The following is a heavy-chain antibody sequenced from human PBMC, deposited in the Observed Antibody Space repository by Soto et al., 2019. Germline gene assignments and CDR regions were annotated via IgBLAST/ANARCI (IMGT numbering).Heavy chain of an antibody. D-gene: IGHD3-10*01. Sequence: ASVKVSCKASGGTFSSYAISWVRQPPGQGLEWMGGIIPIFGTANYAQKFQGRVTITADESTSTAYMELSSLRSEDTAVYYCAGSGSRVLWFGELLSGVNGFEPWGQGSQVAFSS. CDR3: AGSGSRVLWFGELLSGVNGFEP. V-gene: IGHV1-69*13. CDR1: GGTFSSYA. CDR2: IIPIFGTA. J-gene: IGHJ5*02.